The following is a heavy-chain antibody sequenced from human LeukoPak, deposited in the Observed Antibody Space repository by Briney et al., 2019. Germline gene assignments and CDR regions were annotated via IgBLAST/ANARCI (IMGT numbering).Heavy chain of an antibody. CDR2: INHSGST. V-gene: IGHV4-34*01. J-gene: IGHJ4*02. D-gene: IGHD5-18*01. CDR1: GGSFSGYY. CDR3: ARGPNTARVY. Sequence: SETLSLTCAVYGGSFSGYYWSWIRQPPGEGLEWIGEINHSGSTNYNPSLKSRVTISVDTSKNQFSLKLSSVTAADTAVYYCARGPNTARVYWGQGTLVTVSS.